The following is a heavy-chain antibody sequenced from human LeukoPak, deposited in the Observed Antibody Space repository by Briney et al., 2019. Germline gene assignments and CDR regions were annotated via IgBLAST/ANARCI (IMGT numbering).Heavy chain of an antibody. J-gene: IGHJ4*02. CDR2: INTVGSST. Sequence: GGSLRLSCAASGFTFSSYWMHWVRQAPGKGLVWVSRINTVGSSTTYADSVKGRFTISRDNAKNTLYLQMNSLRAEDTAVYYCARDLDRYYFDYWGQGALVTVSS. CDR1: GFTFSSYW. V-gene: IGHV3-74*01. CDR3: ARDLDRYYFDY.